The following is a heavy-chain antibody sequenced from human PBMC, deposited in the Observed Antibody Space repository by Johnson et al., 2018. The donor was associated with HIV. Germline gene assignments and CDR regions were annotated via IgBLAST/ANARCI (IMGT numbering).Heavy chain of an antibody. V-gene: IGHV3-30*18. CDR1: GFTFSNFG. CDR2: ISFAGNIK. CDR3: AKEGTTMEVDI. Sequence: QVQLVESGGGVVQPGRSLRLSCTASGFTFSNFGFYWVRQAPGKGLEWVAAISFAGNIKYYADSVKGRFTISRENSKNMLYLQMNSLRTEDTAVYSCAKEGTTMEVDIWGQGTMVTVSS. D-gene: IGHD5-18*01. J-gene: IGHJ3*02.